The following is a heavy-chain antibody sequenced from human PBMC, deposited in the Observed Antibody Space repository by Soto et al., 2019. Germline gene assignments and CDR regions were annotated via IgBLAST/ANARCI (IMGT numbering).Heavy chain of an antibody. J-gene: IGHJ4*02. D-gene: IGHD4-17*01. CDR3: AREGDGDYLGTFDY. CDR2: IIPIFGTA. Sequence: QVQLVQSGAEVKKPGSSVKVSCKASGGTFRNYAISWVRQAPGQGLEWMGGIIPIFGTANSAQKFQGRVTITADESTSTAYMELSSLRSEDTAVYFCAREGDGDYLGTFDYWCQGTLVTVSS. V-gene: IGHV1-69*12. CDR1: GGTFRNYA.